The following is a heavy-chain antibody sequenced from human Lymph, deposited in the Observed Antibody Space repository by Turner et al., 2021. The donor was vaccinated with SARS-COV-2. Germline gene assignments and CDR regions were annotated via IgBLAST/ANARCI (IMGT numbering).Heavy chain of an antibody. CDR1: GSTLTELS. CDR2: FDLEDSET. V-gene: IGHV1-24*01. Sequence: QVQLVQSWAEVKKPGASVKVSCKVSGSTLTELSMHWVRQAPGKGLEWMGGFDLEDSETIYAQKFQGRVTMTENTATDTPDMELRRKRSEDTAVYYCAIGSSKPQWLEWVWYWGQGTLVTVSS. CDR3: AIGSSKPQWLEWVWY. D-gene: IGHD6-19*01. J-gene: IGHJ4*02.